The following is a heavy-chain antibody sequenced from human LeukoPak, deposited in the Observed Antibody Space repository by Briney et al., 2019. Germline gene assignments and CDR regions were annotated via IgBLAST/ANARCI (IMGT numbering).Heavy chain of an antibody. V-gene: IGHV3-7*01. Sequence: GGSLRLSCAGSGFTFSRHWMSWVRRAPGKGLEWVANIKQEGSEKYYVDSVKGRFTISRDNAKNSLYLQMNSLRADDTAVYYCARGSNSSSFRYYFDNWGQGTLVTVSS. CDR2: IKQEGSEK. D-gene: IGHD6-6*01. CDR1: GFTFSRHW. J-gene: IGHJ4*02. CDR3: ARGSNSSSFRYYFDN.